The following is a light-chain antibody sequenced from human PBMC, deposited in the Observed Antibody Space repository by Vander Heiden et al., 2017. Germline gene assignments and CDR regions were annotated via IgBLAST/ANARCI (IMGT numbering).Light chain of an antibody. CDR3: QQYGSSPLT. J-gene: IGKJ4*01. CDR2: GAS. Sequence: EIVLTQSPGTLSLSPGERATPSCRASQIVSSSYLAWYQQKPGQAPRLLIYGASSRATGIPDRFSGSGSGTDFTLTISRLEPEDFAVYYCQQYGSSPLTFGGGTKVEIK. V-gene: IGKV3-20*01. CDR1: QIVSSSY.